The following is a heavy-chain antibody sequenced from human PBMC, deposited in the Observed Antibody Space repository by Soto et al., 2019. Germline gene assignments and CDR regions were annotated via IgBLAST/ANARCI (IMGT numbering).Heavy chain of an antibody. CDR2: INPSGGST. CDR3: AKDNRIGYCSNGVCYVASHTDH. V-gene: IGHV1-46*01. CDR1: GYSFTRYY. Sequence: VSVKVSCKASGYSFTRYYMHWVRQAPGQGPEWMGIINPSGGSTSYAQKFQGRVTMTRDTSTSTAYMELSSLRSEDTAVYYCAKDNRIGYCSNGVCYVASHTDHWGQGTLVTVSS. J-gene: IGHJ4*02. D-gene: IGHD2-8*01.